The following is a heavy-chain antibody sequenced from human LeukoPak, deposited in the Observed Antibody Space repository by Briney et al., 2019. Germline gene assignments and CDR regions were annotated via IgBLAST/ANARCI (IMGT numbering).Heavy chain of an antibody. V-gene: IGHV3-23*01. D-gene: IGHD3-22*01. CDR2: VTGSGGST. Sequence: TGGSLRLSCAASGFTFSNYAMSWVRQGPGKGLEWISAVTGSGGSTYYADSVKGRFTISRDNSKNTLYLQMNSLRVEDTAVYYCAKGGRGYYDSSGYYFMDYWGQGTLVTVSS. CDR3: AKGGRGYYDSSGYYFMDY. J-gene: IGHJ4*02. CDR1: GFTFSNYA.